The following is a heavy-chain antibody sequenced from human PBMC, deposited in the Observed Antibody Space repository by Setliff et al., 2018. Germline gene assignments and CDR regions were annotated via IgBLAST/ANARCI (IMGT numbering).Heavy chain of an antibody. V-gene: IGHV1-46*01. CDR1: GYTFTSYY. CDR3: ARVKRGRSLRYYYDSSGYGDGMDV. Sequence: ASVKVSCKASGYTFTSYYMHWVRQAPGQGLEWMGIINPSGGSTSYAQKFQGRVTMTRDTSTSTVYMELSSLRSEDTAVYYCARVKRGRSLRYYYDSSGYGDGMDVWGQGTTVTVSS. D-gene: IGHD3-22*01. J-gene: IGHJ6*02. CDR2: INPSGGST.